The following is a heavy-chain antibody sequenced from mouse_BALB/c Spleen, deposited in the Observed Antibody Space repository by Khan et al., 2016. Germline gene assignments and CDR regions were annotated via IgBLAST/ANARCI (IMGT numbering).Heavy chain of an antibody. CDR2: INTETGEP. Sequence: QIQLVQSGPELKKPGETVKISCKASGYTFTDYSMHWVKQAPGKGLKWMGWINTETGEPTYADDFKGRFAFSLETSASTAYLQINNLKNEVTATYFCARRTVYYGNYGGFAYWGQGTLVTVSA. D-gene: IGHD2-1*01. CDR1: GYTFTDYS. V-gene: IGHV9-2-1*01. J-gene: IGHJ3*01. CDR3: ARRTVYYGNYGGFAY.